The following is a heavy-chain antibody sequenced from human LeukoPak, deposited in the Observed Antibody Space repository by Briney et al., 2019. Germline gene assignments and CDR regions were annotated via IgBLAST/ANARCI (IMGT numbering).Heavy chain of an antibody. CDR1: GFTFSSYG. V-gene: IGHV3-30*03. CDR3: ARAGGPPTAMGFDP. J-gene: IGHJ5*02. CDR2: ISYDGSNK. Sequence: PGGSLRLSCAASGFTFSSYGMHWVRQAPGKGLEWVAVISYDGSNKYYADSVKGRFTISRDNSKNTLYLQMNSLRAEDTAVYYCARAGGPPTAMGFDPWGQGSLVSVST. D-gene: IGHD2-2*01.